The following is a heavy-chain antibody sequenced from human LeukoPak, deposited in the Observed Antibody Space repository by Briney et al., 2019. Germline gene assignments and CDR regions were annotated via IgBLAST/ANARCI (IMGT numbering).Heavy chain of an antibody. D-gene: IGHD6-19*01. CDR2: ISGSGDST. Sequence: QTGGSLRLSCAASGFTFSNYAMSWVRQAPGKGLEWVSAISGSGDSTFYTDSVKGRFTISRDNSKNTLYLQMKSLRAEDTAVYYCAKDSVVVAGLVNYFDSWGQGTLVTVSS. CDR1: GFTFSNYA. V-gene: IGHV3-23*01. J-gene: IGHJ4*02. CDR3: AKDSVVVAGLVNYFDS.